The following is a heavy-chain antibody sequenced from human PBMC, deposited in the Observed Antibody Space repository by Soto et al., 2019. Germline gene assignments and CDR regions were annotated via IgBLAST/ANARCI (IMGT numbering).Heavy chain of an antibody. J-gene: IGHJ4*02. CDR3: AREYSSGWKTFDY. Sequence: PGGSLRLSCAASGFTFSTYAMNWVRQAPGKGLEWVSGISGSGDSTYYADSVKGRFTVSRDNSKNTLYLQMNSLRAEDTAVFYCAREYSSGWKTFDYWGQGTLVTVSS. V-gene: IGHV3-23*01. CDR2: ISGSGDST. D-gene: IGHD6-19*01. CDR1: GFTFSTYA.